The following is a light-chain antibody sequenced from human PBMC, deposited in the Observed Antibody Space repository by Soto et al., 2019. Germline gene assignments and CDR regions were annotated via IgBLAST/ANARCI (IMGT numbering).Light chain of an antibody. CDR1: SSDVGGYNY. V-gene: IGLV2-8*01. Sequence: QSALTQPPSASGSPGQSVTISCTGTSSDVGGYNYVSWYQQHPGKAPKLMIYEVSKRPSGVPDRFSGSKSGNTASLTVSGLQAEDEADYYCSSYAGSYGFGGGTKVTVL. CDR2: EVS. J-gene: IGLJ2*01. CDR3: SSYAGSYG.